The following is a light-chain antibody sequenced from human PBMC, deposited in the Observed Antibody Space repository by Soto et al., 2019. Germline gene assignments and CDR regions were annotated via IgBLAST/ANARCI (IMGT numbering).Light chain of an antibody. V-gene: IGKV1-5*03. CDR1: QNIGRW. CDR3: QQYNTYWT. CDR2: RAS. Sequence: DIPMTQSPSTLAASVGDRVTITCRASQNIGRWLAWYQQKPGKAPKLLIYRASSFHSGVPSRFSGSGSGTEFTLTISSLQPDDFAFYYCQQYNTYWTFGQGTKVEMK. J-gene: IGKJ1*01.